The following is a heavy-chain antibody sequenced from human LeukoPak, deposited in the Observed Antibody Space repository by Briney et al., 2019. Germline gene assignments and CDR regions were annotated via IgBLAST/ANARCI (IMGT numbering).Heavy chain of an antibody. CDR2: IYPGDFDT. D-gene: IGHD2-15*01. CDR3: ARLKVVVAASSFDY. V-gene: IGHV5-51*01. Sequence: GESLKISCKASGYIFTSHWIAWVRQMPGKGLEWMGIIYPGDFDTRYSPSFQGQVTISADKSISTAHLQWSSLKASDTAMYYCARLKVVVAASSFDYWGQGTLVTVSS. J-gene: IGHJ4*02. CDR1: GYIFTSHW.